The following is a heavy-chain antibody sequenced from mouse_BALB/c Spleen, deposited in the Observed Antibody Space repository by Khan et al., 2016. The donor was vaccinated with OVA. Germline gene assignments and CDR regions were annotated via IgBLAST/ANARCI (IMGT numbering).Heavy chain of an antibody. CDR1: GYSITSGYS. V-gene: IGHV3-1*02. CDR2: IDYSGTT. CDR3: VRWDY. Sequence: EVQLQESGPDLLKPSQSLSLTCTVTGYSITSGYSWHWIRQFPGHKLEWMGYIDYSGTTNYNPSLKSRISITREISKNQFFLQLNSVNTEDTATYYCVRWDYWGQGTTLTVSS. J-gene: IGHJ2*01.